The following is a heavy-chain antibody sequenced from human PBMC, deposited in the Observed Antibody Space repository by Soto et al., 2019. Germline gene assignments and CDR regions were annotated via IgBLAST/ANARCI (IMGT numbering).Heavy chain of an antibody. Sequence: SETLSLTCTVSGFSISNGYYWGWIRQPPGKGLEWIGSSHHSGSTYYNPSLKSRVTISPDTSKNQFSLNLSSVTAADTAMYYCARAPYYYDSSGYYFAHFDCWGQGTLVTVSS. CDR3: ARAPYYYDSSGYYFAHFDC. CDR2: SHHSGST. CDR1: GFSISNGYY. D-gene: IGHD3-22*01. J-gene: IGHJ4*02. V-gene: IGHV4-38-2*02.